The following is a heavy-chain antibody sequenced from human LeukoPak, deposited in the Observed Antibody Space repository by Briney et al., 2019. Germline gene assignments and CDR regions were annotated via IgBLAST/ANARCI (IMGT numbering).Heavy chain of an antibody. D-gene: IGHD6-19*01. CDR3: ARIIAVADPTPLDAFDI. CDR2: ISSSSSYI. V-gene: IGHV3-21*01. J-gene: IGHJ3*02. CDR1: GFTFSSYS. Sequence: GGSLRLSCAASGFTFSSYSMNWVRQAPGKGLEWVSSISSSSSYIYYADSVKGRFTISRDNAKNSLYLQMNSLRAEDTAVYYCARIIAVADPTPLDAFDIWGQGTMVTVSS.